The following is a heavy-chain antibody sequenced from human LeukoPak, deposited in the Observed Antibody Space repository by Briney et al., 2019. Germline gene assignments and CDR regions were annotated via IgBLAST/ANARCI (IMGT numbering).Heavy chain of an antibody. CDR2: ISYDGSNK. V-gene: IGHV3-30-3*01. CDR3: ARDGGSGWLASN. J-gene: IGHJ4*02. Sequence: GGSLRLSCAASGFTFSSYAMHWVRQAPGKGLEWVAVISYDGSNKYYADSVKGRFTISRDNSKNTLYLQMNSLRAEDTAVYYCARDGGSGWLASNWGQGTLVTVSS. D-gene: IGHD6-19*01. CDR1: GFTFSSYA.